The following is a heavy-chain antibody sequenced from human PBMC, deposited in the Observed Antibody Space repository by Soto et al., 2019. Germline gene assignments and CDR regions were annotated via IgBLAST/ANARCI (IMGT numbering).Heavy chain of an antibody. V-gene: IGHV1-69*01. CDR1: GGTFSSYA. J-gene: IGHJ4*02. CDR3: ATLGDDSSGYYYGRDYYFDY. CDR2: IIPIFGTA. Sequence: QVQLVQSGAEVKKPGSSVKVSCKASGGTFSSYAISWVRQAPGQGLEWMGGIIPIFGTANYAQKFQGRVTIPADESTSTAYMELSSLRSEDTAVYYCATLGDDSSGYYYGRDYYFDYWGQGTLVTVSS. D-gene: IGHD3-22*01.